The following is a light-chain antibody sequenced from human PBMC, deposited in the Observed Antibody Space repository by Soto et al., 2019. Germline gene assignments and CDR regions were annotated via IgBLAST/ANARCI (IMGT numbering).Light chain of an antibody. CDR2: EVS. CDR1: TNDIGDYNY. CDR3: SSYTSKSSLI. V-gene: IGLV2-14*01. Sequence: QSALTQPASVSGSPGQSITISCTGTTNDIGDYNYVSWYQQHPGKAPKLMIYEVSNRPSGVSNRFSGSKSGYTASLTISGLQAEDEADYYCSSYTSKSSLIFGGGTKVTVL. J-gene: IGLJ2*01.